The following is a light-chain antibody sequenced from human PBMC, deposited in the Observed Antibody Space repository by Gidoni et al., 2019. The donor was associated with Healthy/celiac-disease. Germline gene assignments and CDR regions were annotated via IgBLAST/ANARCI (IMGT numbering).Light chain of an antibody. CDR3: QQYSSSPWT. V-gene: IGKV3-20*01. CDR2: AAT. J-gene: IGKJ1*01. Sequence: EIVLTQSPATLSVSPGERATLSCRASQSVSSSYLAWYQQTPDDPPSLLIDAATSTATGIPDRISGSWSGTDFTITISRLEPEDFAVYYCQQYSSSPWTFGQGTKVEIK. CDR1: QSVSSSY.